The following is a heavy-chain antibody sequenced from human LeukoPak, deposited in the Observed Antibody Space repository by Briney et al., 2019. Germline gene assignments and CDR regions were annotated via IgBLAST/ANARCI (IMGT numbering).Heavy chain of an antibody. Sequence: SSETLSLTCTVSGGSISSGDYYWSWIRQPPGKGLEWIGEINHSGSTNYNPSLKSRVTISVDTSKNQFSLKLSSVTAADTAVYYCARVAWVVVPAAIGGFDYWGQGTLVTVSS. D-gene: IGHD2-2*01. CDR1: GGSISSGDYY. CDR3: ARVAWVVVPAAIGGFDY. V-gene: IGHV4-39*07. CDR2: INHSGST. J-gene: IGHJ4*02.